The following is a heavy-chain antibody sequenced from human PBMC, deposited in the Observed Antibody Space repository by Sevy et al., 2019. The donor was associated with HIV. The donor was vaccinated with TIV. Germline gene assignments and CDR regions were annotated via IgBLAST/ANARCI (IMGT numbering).Heavy chain of an antibody. J-gene: IGHJ4*02. CDR2: ISYEGSSK. Sequence: GGSLRLSCAASGFTFSSFAMHWVRQAPGKGLEWVAVISYEGSSKYYPDSVKVRFSISRDNAKNTLYLQMNRLRPEDTVVYFCAILGVDCVSTNCYGMRSLSFDFWGQGTLVTVSS. V-gene: IGHV3-30-3*01. D-gene: IGHD2-2*01. CDR3: AILGVDCVSTNCYGMRSLSFDF. CDR1: GFTFSSFA.